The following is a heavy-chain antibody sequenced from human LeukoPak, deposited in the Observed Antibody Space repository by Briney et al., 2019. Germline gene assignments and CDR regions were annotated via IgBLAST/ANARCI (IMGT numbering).Heavy chain of an antibody. Sequence: GGSLRLSCAASGFTFDDYGMSWVRQAPGKGLEWVSYISSSSSTIYYADSVKGRFTISRDNAKNSLYLQMNSLRAEDTAVYYCARGTLDIDYWGQGTLVTVSS. CDR1: GFTFDDYG. CDR2: ISSSSSTI. J-gene: IGHJ4*02. V-gene: IGHV3-48*04. CDR3: ARGTLDIDY.